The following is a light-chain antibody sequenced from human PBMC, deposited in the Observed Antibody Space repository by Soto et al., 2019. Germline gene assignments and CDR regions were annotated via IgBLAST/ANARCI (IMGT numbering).Light chain of an antibody. CDR3: QQYVNSQCT. J-gene: IGKJ1*01. CDR1: YSDSNTY. CDR2: GAS. Sequence: EIVLILSPSTLSLYPGERATLSRRVCYSDSNTYLTWYQQRPGQAPRLLIYGASSRDTGVPDRFSGSGSGTDFTLAISRVEAEDVAVYYCQQYVNSQCTFGHGTKVDIK. V-gene: IGKV3-20*01.